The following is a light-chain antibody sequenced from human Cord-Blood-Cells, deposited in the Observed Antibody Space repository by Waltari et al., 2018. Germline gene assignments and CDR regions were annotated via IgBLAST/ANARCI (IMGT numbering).Light chain of an antibody. J-gene: IGKJ1*01. CDR2: WAS. CDR3: QQYYSTPWT. CDR1: QSVLYSSNNKNY. V-gene: IGKV4-1*01. Sequence: DIVIPQSPDSLAVSLAERATLTSKSSQSVLYSSNNKNYLAWYQQKPGQPPKLLIYWASTRESGVPDRFSGSGSGTDFTLTISSLQAEDVAVYYCQQYYSTPWTFGQGTKVEIK.